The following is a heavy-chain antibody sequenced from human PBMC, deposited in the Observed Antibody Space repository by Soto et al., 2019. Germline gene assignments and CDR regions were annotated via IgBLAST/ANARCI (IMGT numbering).Heavy chain of an antibody. Sequence: PSETLSLTCSVSGASISIGTDYWGWIRQPPGKGLEWIGNIHYSGSTYYNPSLKSRVTISVDTSKNQFSLKLSSVTAADTAVYYCARVGGINWFDPWGQGTLVTVSS. J-gene: IGHJ5*02. CDR1: GASISIGTDY. V-gene: IGHV4-39*07. D-gene: IGHD3-16*01. CDR2: IHYSGST. CDR3: ARVGGINWFDP.